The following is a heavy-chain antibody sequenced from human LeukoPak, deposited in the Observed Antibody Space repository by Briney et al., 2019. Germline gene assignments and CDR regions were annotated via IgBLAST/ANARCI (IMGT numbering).Heavy chain of an antibody. CDR2: INHSGST. D-gene: IGHD6-19*01. V-gene: IGHV4-34*01. CDR1: GGSFSGYY. CDR3: ARGAYSSGPNDAFDI. J-gene: IGHJ3*02. Sequence: SETLSLTCAVYGGSFSGYYWSWICQPPGKGLEWIGEINHSGSTNYNPSLKSRVTISVDTSKNQFSLKLSSVTAADTAVYYCARGAYSSGPNDAFDIWGQGTMVTVSS.